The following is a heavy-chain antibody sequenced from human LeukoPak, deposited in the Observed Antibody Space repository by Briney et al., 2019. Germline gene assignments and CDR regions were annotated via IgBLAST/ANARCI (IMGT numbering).Heavy chain of an antibody. CDR2: INPSGGNT. CDR3: ARDFRIVVVVAAGGMDV. Sequence: ASVKVSCKASGYTFTSYYMHWVRQAPGQGLEWMGIINPSGGNTSYAQKFQGRVTMTRDTSTNTVYMELSSLRAEDTAGYYFARDFRIVVVVAAGGMDVWGQGTTVTVSS. CDR1: GYTFTSYY. V-gene: IGHV1-46*01. J-gene: IGHJ6*02. D-gene: IGHD2-15*01.